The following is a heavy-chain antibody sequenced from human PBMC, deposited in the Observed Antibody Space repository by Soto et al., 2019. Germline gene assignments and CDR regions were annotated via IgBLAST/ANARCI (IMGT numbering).Heavy chain of an antibody. D-gene: IGHD3-22*01. CDR2: IDPSASYT. CDR1: GDSFTSYW. Sequence: GESLKISCKGSGDSFTSYWISWVRQMPGKGLERMGRIDPSASYTNYSPSFQGHVIISADKSISTAYLQWSSRKASDTAMYYCARTNYDDSSGYHGAFDSWGQGTMVTVSS. CDR3: ARTNYDDSSGYHGAFDS. V-gene: IGHV5-10-1*01. J-gene: IGHJ3*02.